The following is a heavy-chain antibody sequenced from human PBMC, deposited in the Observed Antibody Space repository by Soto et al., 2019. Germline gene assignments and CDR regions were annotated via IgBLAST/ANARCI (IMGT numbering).Heavy chain of an antibody. CDR2: VYHTGRT. Sequence: SETLSLTCTVSGGSFKSGSYSWSWIRQPPGRGLEWIGYVYHTGRTSYNPSLKSRVSISMDTSKNQFSLNLDSLTAADTAVYFCARDFAYFDSWGQGTLVTVSS. CDR3: ARDFAYFDS. J-gene: IGHJ4*02. D-gene: IGHD3-3*01. V-gene: IGHV4-61*01. CDR1: GGSFKSGSYS.